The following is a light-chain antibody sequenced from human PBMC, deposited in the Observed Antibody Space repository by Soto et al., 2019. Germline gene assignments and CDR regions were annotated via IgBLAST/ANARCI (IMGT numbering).Light chain of an antibody. J-gene: IGKJ4*01. CDR2: DAS. CDR1: QSVSGY. Sequence: EIVLTQSPATLSLSPGNRATLSCRASQSVSGYLAGYQQKPGQAPRLLTYDASNRDTGIPARFSGSGSGTDFPLTISSLEREDFAVYYCQRRSKWPSTLGGGTKVEL. CDR3: QRRSKWPST. V-gene: IGKV3-11*01.